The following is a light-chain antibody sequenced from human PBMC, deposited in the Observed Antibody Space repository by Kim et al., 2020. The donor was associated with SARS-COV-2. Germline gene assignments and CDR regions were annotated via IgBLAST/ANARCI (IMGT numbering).Light chain of an antibody. Sequence: GQGVTISCSGSSANIGSNYVYWYQQLPGTAPKLLIYRNNHRPSGVPDRFSGSKSGTSASLAISGLRSEDEADYYCAAWDDSVSGWVFGGGTQLTVL. CDR1: SANIGSNY. J-gene: IGLJ3*02. CDR3: AAWDDSVSGWV. V-gene: IGLV1-47*01. CDR2: RNN.